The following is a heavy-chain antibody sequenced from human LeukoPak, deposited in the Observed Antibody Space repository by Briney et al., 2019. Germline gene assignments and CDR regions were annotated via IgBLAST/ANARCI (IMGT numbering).Heavy chain of an antibody. Sequence: GGSLRLSCAASGFTFSSYSMNWVRQAPGKGLEWVSSISSSSSYIHYADSVKGRFTISRDNAKNSLYLQMNSLRAEDTAVYYCARADYDILTGYEALDYWGQGTLVTVSS. J-gene: IGHJ4*02. CDR3: ARADYDILTGYEALDY. CDR2: ISSSSSYI. CDR1: GFTFSSYS. D-gene: IGHD3-9*01. V-gene: IGHV3-21*01.